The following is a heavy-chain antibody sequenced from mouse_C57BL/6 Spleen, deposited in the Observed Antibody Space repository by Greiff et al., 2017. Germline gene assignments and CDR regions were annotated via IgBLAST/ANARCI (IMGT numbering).Heavy chain of an antibody. CDR2: ISSGSSTI. CDR3: ARRGYYYGSNPHYAMDY. CDR1: GFTFSDYG. Sequence: EVKVEESGGGLVKPGGSLKLSCAASGFTFSDYGMHWVRQAPEKGLEWVAYISSGSSTIYYADTVKGRFTISRDNAKNTLFLQMTSLRSEDTAMYYCARRGYYYGSNPHYAMDYWGQGTSVTVSS. D-gene: IGHD1-1*01. J-gene: IGHJ4*01. V-gene: IGHV5-17*01.